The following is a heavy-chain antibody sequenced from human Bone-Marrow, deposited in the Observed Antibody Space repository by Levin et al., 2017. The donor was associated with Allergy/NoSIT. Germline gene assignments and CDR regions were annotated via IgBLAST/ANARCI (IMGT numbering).Heavy chain of an antibody. J-gene: IGHJ4*02. CDR3: ARGRGVINLGIFGH. D-gene: IGHD3/OR15-3a*01. V-gene: IGHV1-2*02. CDR1: GYTFSDFY. CDR2: INPSSDGT. Sequence: VASVKVSCKTSGYTFSDFYIYWVRQAPGHGLEWMGWINPSSDGTNYVQKFEGRVTMTTDTSISTVYMELSRLRSDDTAVYYCARGRGVINLGIFGHWGQGTPLIVSS.